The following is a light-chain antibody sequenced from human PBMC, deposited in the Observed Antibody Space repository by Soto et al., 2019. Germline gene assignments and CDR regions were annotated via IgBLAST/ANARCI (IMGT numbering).Light chain of an antibody. CDR3: LQHNSYPWT. CDR1: QDITND. J-gene: IGKJ1*01. V-gene: IGKV1-17*01. CDR2: ATS. Sequence: DIQMTQSPSSLSASVGDRVTITCRASQDITNDLGWYQQKPGKAPKRLIYATSSLQSGVPSRFSGSGSGTEFTLTISSLQPEDFATYYCLQHNSYPWTFGQGTKVEIK.